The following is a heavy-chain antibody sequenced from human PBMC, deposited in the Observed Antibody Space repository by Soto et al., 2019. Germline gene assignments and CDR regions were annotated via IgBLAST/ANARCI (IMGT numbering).Heavy chain of an antibody. Sequence: AALQVSCKASGCTFTSYDISWVRQAPGQGLEWMGWISAYNGNTNYAQKLQGRVTMTTDTSTSTAYMELRSLRSDDTAVYYCARVEKILWFGELLSWFDPWGQGTLVTVSS. CDR3: ARVEKILWFGELLSWFDP. D-gene: IGHD3-10*01. CDR1: GCTFTSYD. CDR2: ISAYNGNT. V-gene: IGHV1-18*04. J-gene: IGHJ5*02.